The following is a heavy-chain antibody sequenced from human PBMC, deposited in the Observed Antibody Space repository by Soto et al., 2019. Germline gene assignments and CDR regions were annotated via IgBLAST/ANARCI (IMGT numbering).Heavy chain of an antibody. V-gene: IGHV3-9*01. CDR3: AKDRGPCSGNKCSSLYYYYGMDV. D-gene: IGHD2-15*01. J-gene: IGHJ6*02. Sequence: RLSCEASGFKFGDYAMHWVRQAPWKGLEWVSGVSWNSEIVGYADSVKGRFTISRDNAKNSLYLEMNSLRTEDTALYYCAKDRGPCSGNKCSSLYYYYGMDVWGQGTTVTVSS. CDR2: VSWNSEIV. CDR1: GFKFGDYA.